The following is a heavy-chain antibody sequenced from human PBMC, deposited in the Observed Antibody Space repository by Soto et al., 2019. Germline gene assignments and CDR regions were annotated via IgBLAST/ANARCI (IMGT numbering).Heavy chain of an antibody. Sequence: GASVKVSCKASGYTFTSHGISWVRQAPGQGLEWMGWISAYNGNTNYAQRLQGRVTMTTDTSTSTAYMELRSLRSDDTAVYYCARDTRYSGYDYPYYYYGMDVWGQGTTVTVSS. J-gene: IGHJ6*02. CDR2: ISAYNGNT. D-gene: IGHD5-12*01. CDR1: GYTFTSHG. CDR3: ARDTRYSGYDYPYYYYGMDV. V-gene: IGHV1-18*04.